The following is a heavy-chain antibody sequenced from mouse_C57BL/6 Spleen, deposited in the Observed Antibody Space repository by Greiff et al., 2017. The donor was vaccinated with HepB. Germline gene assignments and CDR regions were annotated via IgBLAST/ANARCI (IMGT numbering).Heavy chain of an antibody. D-gene: IGHD2-14*01. J-gene: IGHJ4*01. V-gene: IGHV1-69*01. CDR1: GYTFTSYW. CDR2: IDPSDSYT. Sequence: QVQLQQPGAELVMPGASVKLSCKASGYTFTSYWMHWVKQRPGQGLEWIGEIDPSDSYTNYNQKFKGKSTLTVDKSSSTAYMQLSSLTSDDSAVYYCARGGYSYWGEGTSVTVSS. CDR3: ARGGYSY.